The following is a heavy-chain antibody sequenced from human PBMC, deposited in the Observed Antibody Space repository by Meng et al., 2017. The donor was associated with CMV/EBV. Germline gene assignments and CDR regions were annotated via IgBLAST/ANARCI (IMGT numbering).Heavy chain of an antibody. D-gene: IGHD3-3*01. V-gene: IGHV3-23*03. CDR3: AKSYYDFWSGTLGY. CDR1: GFTFSSYA. J-gene: IGHJ4*02. Sequence: GESLKISCAASGFTFSSYAMSWVRQAPGKGLEWGSVIYSGGSSTYYADSVKGRFTISRDNSKNTLYLQMNSLRAEDTAVYYCAKSYYDFWSGTLGYWGQGTLVTVSS. CDR2: IYSGGSST.